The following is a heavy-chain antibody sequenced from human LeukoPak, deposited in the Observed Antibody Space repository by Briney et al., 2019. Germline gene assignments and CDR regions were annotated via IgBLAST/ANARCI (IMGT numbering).Heavy chain of an antibody. V-gene: IGHV1-18*04. D-gene: IGHD5-18*01. J-gene: IGHJ4*02. CDR1: CYTITSNY. CDR2: ISAYNGYT. CDR3: ARGGRIPLCLLTDY. Sequence: GSVKISSKASCYTITSNYISGVRHDLGQGLEWLVWISAYNGYTNYAQKLQGRVTMTTDTSTSTASMELRSLRSDDTDVYYCARGGRIPLCLLTDYWGQGTLVTVSS.